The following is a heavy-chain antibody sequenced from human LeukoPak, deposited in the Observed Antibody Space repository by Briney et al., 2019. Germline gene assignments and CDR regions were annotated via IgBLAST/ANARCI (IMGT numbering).Heavy chain of an antibody. D-gene: IGHD2-2*01. CDR2: IKQDGSEK. V-gene: IGHV3-7*01. CDR1: GFTFSSYW. Sequence: TGGSLILSCAASGFTFSSYWMIWVRQAPGKGLEWVANIKQDGSEKYYVDSVKGRFTISRDNAKNSLYLQMNSLRAEDTAVYYCARLIVVPAAPTDYWGQGTLVTVSS. CDR3: ARLIVVPAAPTDY. J-gene: IGHJ4*02.